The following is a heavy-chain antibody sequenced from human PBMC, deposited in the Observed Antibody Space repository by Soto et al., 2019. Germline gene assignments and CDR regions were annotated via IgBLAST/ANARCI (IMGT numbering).Heavy chain of an antibody. J-gene: IGHJ4*02. CDR1: GFQFSDSA. V-gene: IGHV3-23*01. D-gene: IGHD3-22*01. CDR2: ISGNGGST. Sequence: TGGSLRLSCAASGFQFSDSAMIWVRQAPGKGLEWVSGISGNGGSTDYADSVKGRFVVSRDNSRDTLYLQMNSLRAEDTAVYYCAREQYYYDSSGYSYWGQGTLVTVSS. CDR3: AREQYYYDSSGYSY.